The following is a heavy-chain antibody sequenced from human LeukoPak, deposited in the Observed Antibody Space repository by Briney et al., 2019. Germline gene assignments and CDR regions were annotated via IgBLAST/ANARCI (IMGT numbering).Heavy chain of an antibody. J-gene: IGHJ6*02. D-gene: IGHD3-3*01. CDR1: GYTFTSYD. V-gene: IGHV1-8*01. CDR2: MNPNSGNT. CDR3: ARGKTEDYDFWSGYLYPARYYYYGMDV. Sequence: ASVKVSCKASGYTFTSYDINWVRQATGQGLEWMGWMNPNSGNTGYAQKFQGRVTMTRNTSISTAYIELSSLRSEDTAVYYCARGKTEDYDFWSGYLYPARYYYYGMDVWGQGTTVTVSS.